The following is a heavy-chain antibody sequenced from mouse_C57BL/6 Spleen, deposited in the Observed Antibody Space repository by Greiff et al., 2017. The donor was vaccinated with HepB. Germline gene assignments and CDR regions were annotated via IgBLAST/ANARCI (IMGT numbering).Heavy chain of an antibody. CDR1: GFTFSSYG. CDR3: EGLRRDYAMDY. V-gene: IGHV5-6*01. D-gene: IGHD2-4*01. Sequence: EVQRVESGGDLVKPGGSLKLSCAASGFTFSSYGMSWVRQTPDKRLEWVATISSGGSYTYYPDSVKGRFTISRDNAKNTLYLQMSSLKSEDTAMYYCEGLRRDYAMDYWGQGTSVTVSS. CDR2: ISSGGSYT. J-gene: IGHJ4*01.